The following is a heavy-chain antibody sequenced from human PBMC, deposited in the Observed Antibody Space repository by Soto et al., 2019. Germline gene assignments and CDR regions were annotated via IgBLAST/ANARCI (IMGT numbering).Heavy chain of an antibody. CDR3: ARSRFEILTGPFDS. J-gene: IGHJ5*01. CDR2: IYWHDDK. D-gene: IGHD3-9*01. Sequence: QITLKESGPALVKPTQTLTLTCTFSGFSLSNTGMTVGWNRQPPGKALEWLALIYWHDDKRYNPSLKNRLTMARDSSKNQVVLTLTSVGPVDTATYYCARSRFEILTGPFDSWGQGTLVTVSS. CDR1: GFSLSNTGMT. V-gene: IGHV2-5*01.